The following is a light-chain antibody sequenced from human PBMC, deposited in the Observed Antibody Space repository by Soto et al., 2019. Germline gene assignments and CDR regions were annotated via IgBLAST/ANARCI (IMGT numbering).Light chain of an antibody. CDR2: EVR. CDR1: SNGLGSYDY. CDR3: SSFTTSRFYV. V-gene: IGLV2-14*01. J-gene: IGLJ1*01. Sequence: HSALTQPTSVAGSPGQSITISCTGNSNGLGSYDYVSWHQQHPGKAPRLLNHEVRNLPSGVSSRFSASKSGLTASLTISGLQAEDEADYYCSSFTTSRFYVFGPGTKVTVL.